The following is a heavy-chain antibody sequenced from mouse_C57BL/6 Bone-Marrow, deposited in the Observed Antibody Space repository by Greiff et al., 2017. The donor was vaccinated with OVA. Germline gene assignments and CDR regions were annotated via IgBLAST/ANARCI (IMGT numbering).Heavy chain of an antibody. CDR2: ILPGSGST. J-gene: IGHJ3*01. CDR1: GYTFTGYW. Sequence: VQLQQSGAELMKPGASVKLSCKATGYTFTGYWIEWVKPRPGPGLAWIGEILPGSGSTNSNEKFKGKATFTADKYSNTAFMQLSSLTSEDSAIYYCARLYDGYYPFAYWGQGTLVTVSA. V-gene: IGHV1-9*01. D-gene: IGHD2-3*01. CDR3: ARLYDGYYPFAY.